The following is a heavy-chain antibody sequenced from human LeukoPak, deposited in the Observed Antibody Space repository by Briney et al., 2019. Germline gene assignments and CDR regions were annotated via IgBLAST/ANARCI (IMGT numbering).Heavy chain of an antibody. V-gene: IGHV1-2*02. CDR2: FNPDSGGT. CDR3: ARTVLGGYDPRRRYFDY. CDR1: GYTFTGYY. Sequence: ASVKVSCKASGYTFTGYYMHWVRQAPGQGLEWMGWFNPDSGGTNYAQKFQGRVTMTRDTSISTAYMELSSLRSEDTAVYYCARTVLGGYDPRRRYFDYWGQGTLVTVSS. D-gene: IGHD5-12*01. J-gene: IGHJ4*02.